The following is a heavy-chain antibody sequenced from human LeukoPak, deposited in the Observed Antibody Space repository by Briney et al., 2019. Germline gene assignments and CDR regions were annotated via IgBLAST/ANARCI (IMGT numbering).Heavy chain of an antibody. J-gene: IGHJ6*02. V-gene: IGHV4-59*12. Sequence: PSETLSLTCTVSGGSISSYYWSWIRQPPGKGLEWIGYIYYSGSTNYNPSLKSRVTISVDTSKNQFSLKLSSVTAADTAVYYCAREGKVGGYYYYGMDVWGQGTTVTVSS. D-gene: IGHD3-10*01. CDR1: GGSISSYY. CDR2: IYYSGST. CDR3: AREGKVGGYYYYGMDV.